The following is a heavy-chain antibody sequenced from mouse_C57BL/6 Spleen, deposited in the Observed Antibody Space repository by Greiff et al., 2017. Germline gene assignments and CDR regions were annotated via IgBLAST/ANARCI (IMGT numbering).Heavy chain of an antibody. Sequence: EVQLVESGGGLVQPGGSLSLSCAASGFTFTDYYMSWVRQPPGKALEWLGFIRNKANGYTSEYSAAVKGRFTISRDTSQSVLYLQMNALRAEDSATYYCARSYGNAYFGYWGQGTTLTVSS. V-gene: IGHV7-3*01. CDR1: GFTFTDYY. J-gene: IGHJ2*01. CDR2: IRNKANGYTS. D-gene: IGHD2-1*01. CDR3: ARSYGNAYFGY.